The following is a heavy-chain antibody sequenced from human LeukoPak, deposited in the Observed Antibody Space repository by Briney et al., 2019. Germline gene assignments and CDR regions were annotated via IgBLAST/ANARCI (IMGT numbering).Heavy chain of an antibody. V-gene: IGHV3-30-3*01. CDR3: ARPLVATLSIDY. CDR1: GFTFSSYA. Sequence: GRSLRLSCAASGFTFSSYAMHWVRQAPGKGLEWVAVISYDGSNKYYADSVKGRFTISRDNSKNTLYLQMNSPRAEDTAVYYCARPLVATLSIDYWGQGTLVTVSS. J-gene: IGHJ4*02. D-gene: IGHD5-12*01. CDR2: ISYDGSNK.